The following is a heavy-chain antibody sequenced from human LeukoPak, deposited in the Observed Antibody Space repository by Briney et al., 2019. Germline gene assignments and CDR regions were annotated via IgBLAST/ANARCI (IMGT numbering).Heavy chain of an antibody. V-gene: IGHV4-59*01. D-gene: IGHD3-22*01. J-gene: IGHJ6*03. CDR3: ARAGPYGSSGYYYQYYYYMDV. Sequence: SETLSLTCTVSGGSISSYYWSWIRQPPGKGLEWIGYIYYSGSTNYNPSLKSRVTISVDTSKNQFSLKLSSVTAADTAVYYCARAGPYGSSGYYYQYYYYMDVWGKGTTVTISS. CDR1: GGSISSYY. CDR2: IYYSGST.